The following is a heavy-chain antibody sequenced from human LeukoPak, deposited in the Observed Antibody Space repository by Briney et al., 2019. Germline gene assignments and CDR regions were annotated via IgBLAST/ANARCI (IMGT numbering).Heavy chain of an antibody. J-gene: IGHJ4*02. V-gene: IGHV3-7*01. CDR2: IKQDGSEK. Sequence: GGSLRLSCAASGFTFSSYWMSWVRQAPGKGLEWVANIKQDGSEKYYVDSVKGRFTISRDNAKNSLYLQMNGLRAEDTAVYYCARVYSDGFKTFPDYWGQGTLVTVSS. CDR1: GFTFSSYW. CDR3: ARVYSDGFKTFPDY. D-gene: IGHD5-18*01.